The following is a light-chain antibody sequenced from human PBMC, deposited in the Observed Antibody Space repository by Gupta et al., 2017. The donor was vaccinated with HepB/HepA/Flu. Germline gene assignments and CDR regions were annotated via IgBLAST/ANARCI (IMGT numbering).Light chain of an antibody. CDR1: KLGEKY. CDR3: QAWDSSTAAI. V-gene: IGLV3-1*01. J-gene: IGLJ2*01. Sequence: SSALTQPPSVSVSPGQTASITCSGDKLGEKYACWYQQKPGQSPVLVIYQDTKRPSGIPERFSGSNSGNTATLTISGTQAMDEADYYCQAWDSSTAAIFGGGTKLTVL. CDR2: QDT.